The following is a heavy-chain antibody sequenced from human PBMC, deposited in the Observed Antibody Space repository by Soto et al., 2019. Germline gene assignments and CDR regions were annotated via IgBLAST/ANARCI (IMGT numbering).Heavy chain of an antibody. J-gene: IGHJ5*02. CDR3: ARTTVTGWFDP. CDR2: IYHSGST. D-gene: IGHD4-4*01. Sequence: QLQLQESGSGLVKPSQTLSLTCAVSGGSISSGGYSWSWIRQPPGKGLEWIGYIYHSGSTYYNPSLKSRVTISVDRSKNQFSLKLSSVTAADTAVYYGARTTVTGWFDPWGQGTLVTVSS. V-gene: IGHV4-30-2*01. CDR1: GGSISSGGYS.